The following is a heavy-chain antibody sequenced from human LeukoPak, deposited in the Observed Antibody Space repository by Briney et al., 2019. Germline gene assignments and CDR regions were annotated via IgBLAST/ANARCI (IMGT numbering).Heavy chain of an antibody. CDR3: ARRYYDSSGYYSAVDY. Sequence: ASVKVSCKASGYTFTGYYMHWVRQAPGQGLEWMGWINPNSGGTNYAQKFQGRVTMTRDTSISTAYMELCRLRSDDTAVYYCARRYYDSSGYYSAVDYWGQGTLVTVSS. CDR1: GYTFTGYY. D-gene: IGHD3-22*01. V-gene: IGHV1-2*02. J-gene: IGHJ4*02. CDR2: INPNSGGT.